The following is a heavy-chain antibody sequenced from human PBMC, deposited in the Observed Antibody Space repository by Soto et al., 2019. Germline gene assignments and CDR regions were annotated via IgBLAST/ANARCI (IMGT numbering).Heavy chain of an antibody. V-gene: IGHV3-64D*09. CDR1: GFTFSSYA. J-gene: IGHJ5*02. CDR2: ISSNDGST. CDR3: VKAASGSYYWFDP. Sequence: GGSLRLSCSASGFTFSSYAMHWVRQAPGKGLEYVSAISSNDGSTYYADSVKGRFTISRDNSKNTLYLQMSSLRAADTAVYYCVKAASGSYYWFDPWGQGTLVTVSS. D-gene: IGHD1-26*01.